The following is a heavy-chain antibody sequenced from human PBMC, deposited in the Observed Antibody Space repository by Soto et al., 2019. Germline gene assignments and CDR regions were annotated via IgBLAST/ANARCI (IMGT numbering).Heavy chain of an antibody. CDR1: GGSISSSNW. Sequence: SETLSLTSAVSGGSISSSNWWSCVRQPPGKGLEWIGEIYHSGSTNYNPSLKSRVTISVDKSKSQFSLKLSSVTAADAAVYYCARDQGDYYGSGRWFDPWGQGTLVTVTS. CDR2: IYHSGST. J-gene: IGHJ5*02. CDR3: ARDQGDYYGSGRWFDP. D-gene: IGHD3-10*01. V-gene: IGHV4-4*02.